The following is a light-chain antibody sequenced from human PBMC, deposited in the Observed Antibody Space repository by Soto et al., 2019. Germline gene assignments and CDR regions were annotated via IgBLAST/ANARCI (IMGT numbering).Light chain of an antibody. CDR1: QSVKSN. V-gene: IGKV3-15*01. J-gene: IGKJ1*01. Sequence: EIVMTQSPATLSVSPGERVTLSCRASQSVKSNLAWYQQKFGQAPRLLIYGASTRATGVPARFSGSGSGTEFTLTISSLQSEDFAVYYCQHYNNWPPLTFGQGTQVEI. CDR2: GAS. CDR3: QHYNNWPPLT.